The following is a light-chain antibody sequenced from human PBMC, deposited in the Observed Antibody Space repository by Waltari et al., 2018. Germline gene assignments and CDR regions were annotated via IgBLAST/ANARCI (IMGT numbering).Light chain of an antibody. CDR2: GAS. CDR3: QHYLGLPVT. V-gene: IGKV3-20*01. CDR1: EGVSLA. J-gene: IGKJ1*01. Sequence: EIVLTQFPGTLSLSVGERAAVSCRASEGVSLALDWYQQKPGQAPRLLIYGASTRATGMPDRFCVSGSVTYFSLTISRLEPDDFAVYYCQHYLGLPVTFGQGTTVEI.